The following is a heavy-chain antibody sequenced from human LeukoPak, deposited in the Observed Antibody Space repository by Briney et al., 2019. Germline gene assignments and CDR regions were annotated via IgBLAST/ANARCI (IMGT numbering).Heavy chain of an antibody. Sequence: GGSLRLSCAASGFTFRTFAMHWVRQAPGKGLEWVALTSFDESNRGYADSVKGRFTISRDNSKNTLYLQMNSLTVEDTAVYYCARDLPPLDYWGQGTLVTVPS. CDR3: ARDLPPLDY. CDR2: TSFDESNR. J-gene: IGHJ4*02. CDR1: GFTFRTFA. V-gene: IGHV3-30-3*01.